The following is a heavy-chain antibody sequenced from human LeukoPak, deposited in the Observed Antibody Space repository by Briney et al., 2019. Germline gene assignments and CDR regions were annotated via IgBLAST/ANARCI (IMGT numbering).Heavy chain of an antibody. CDR2: INYSGST. CDR3: ARLRALSYYDSSGDLYYFEY. V-gene: IGHV4-59*01. CDR1: GGSISTYY. Sequence: KSSETLSLTCAVSGGSISTYYWSWIRQPPGKGLEWIGYINYSGSTNYNPSLKSRVTISVDTSKNQFSLKLTSVTAADTAVYYCARLRALSYYDSSGDLYYFEYWGQGTLVTVSS. J-gene: IGHJ4*02. D-gene: IGHD3-22*01.